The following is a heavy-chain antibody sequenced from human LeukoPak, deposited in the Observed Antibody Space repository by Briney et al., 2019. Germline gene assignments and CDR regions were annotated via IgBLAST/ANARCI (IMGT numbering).Heavy chain of an antibody. CDR1: GFTFSSYA. Sequence: GGSLRLSCAASGFTFSSYAMHWVRQAPGKGLEWVAVICGDGSNKYYADSVKGRFTISRDNSKNTLYLQMNSLRAEDTAVYYCARGPRFFLDYWGQGTLVTVSS. J-gene: IGHJ4*02. CDR3: ARGPRFFLDY. CDR2: ICGDGSNK. V-gene: IGHV3-30-3*01. D-gene: IGHD3-3*01.